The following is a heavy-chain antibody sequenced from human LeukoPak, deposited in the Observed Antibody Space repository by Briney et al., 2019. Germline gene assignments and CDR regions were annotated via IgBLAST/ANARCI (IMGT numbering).Heavy chain of an antibody. D-gene: IGHD3-3*01. J-gene: IGHJ4*02. CDR2: MNSNSGNT. CDR3: ARCISYDFWSGYYDFSCYFDY. Sequence: ASVKVSCKASGYTFTNYDIMWVRQATGQGPEWMGWMNSNSGNTGYAQKFQGRVTMTRNTSISTAYMELSSLRSEDTAVYYCARCISYDFWSGYYDFSCYFDYWGQGTLVTVSS. V-gene: IGHV1-8*01. CDR1: GYTFTNYD.